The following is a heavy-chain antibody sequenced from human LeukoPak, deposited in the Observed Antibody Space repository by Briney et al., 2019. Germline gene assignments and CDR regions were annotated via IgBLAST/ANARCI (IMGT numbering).Heavy chain of an antibody. V-gene: IGHV5-51*01. J-gene: IGHJ5*02. D-gene: IGHD2-2*01. CDR1: GYSFTSYW. CDR3: ARLGGYCSSTSCYDDWFDP. CDR2: IYPGDSDT. Sequence: GESLKISCKGSGYSFTSYWIGWVRQMPGKGLEWMGIIYPGDSDTRYSPSFQGQVTISADKSISTAYLQWSSLKASDTATYYCARLGGYCSSTSCYDDWFDPWGQGTLVTVSS.